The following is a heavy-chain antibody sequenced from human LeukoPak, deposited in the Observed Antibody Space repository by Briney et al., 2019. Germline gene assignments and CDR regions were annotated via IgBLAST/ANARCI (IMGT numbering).Heavy chain of an antibody. CDR1: GFTFSSYS. J-gene: IGHJ4*02. CDR2: ISSSSSYI. V-gene: IGHV3-21*01. D-gene: IGHD1-26*01. Sequence: GGSLRLSCAASGFTFSSYSMNWVRQAPGKGLEWVSSISSSSSYIYYADSVKGRFTISRDNAKNSLYLQMNSLRAEDTAVYYCARDPVGATNLCFDYWGQGTLVPVSS. CDR3: ARDPVGATNLCFDY.